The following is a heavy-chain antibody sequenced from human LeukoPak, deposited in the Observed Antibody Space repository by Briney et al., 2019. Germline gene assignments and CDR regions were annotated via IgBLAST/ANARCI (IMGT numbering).Heavy chain of an antibody. CDR3: AKVSYSSSWYVGTDY. CDR1: GLSFTTYA. Sequence: GGSLRLSCAASGLSFTTYAMNWVRQAPGKGLEWVSFISSSSSYIYYADSVKGRFTISRDNSKNTLYLQMNSLRAEDTAVYYCAKVSYSSSWYVGTDYWGQGTLVTVSS. V-gene: IGHV3-21*04. CDR2: ISSSSSYI. J-gene: IGHJ4*02. D-gene: IGHD6-13*01.